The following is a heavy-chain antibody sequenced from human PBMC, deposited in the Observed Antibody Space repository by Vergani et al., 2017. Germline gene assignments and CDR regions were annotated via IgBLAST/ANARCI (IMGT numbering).Heavy chain of an antibody. CDR3: AGIVGATRNYYYYMDV. V-gene: IGHV4-34*01. CDR1: GGSFSGYY. J-gene: IGHJ6*03. Sequence: QVQLQQWGAGLLKPSETLSLTCAVYGGSFSGYYWSWIRQPPGKGLEWIGEINHSGSTNYNPSLKSRFTISVDTSKNQFSLKLSSVTAADTAVYYCAGIVGATRNYYYYMDVWGKGTTVTVSS. D-gene: IGHD1-26*01. CDR2: INHSGST.